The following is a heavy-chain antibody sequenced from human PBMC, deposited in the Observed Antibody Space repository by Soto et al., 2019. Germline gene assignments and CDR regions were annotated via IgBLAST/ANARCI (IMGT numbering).Heavy chain of an antibody. J-gene: IGHJ3*02. CDR3: ARGLSIAAAGVAFDI. CDR2: INHSGST. V-gene: IGHV4-34*01. Sequence: SETLSLTCAVYGGSFIGYYWSWIRQPPGKGLKWIGEINHSGSTNYNPSLKSRVTISVDTSKNQFSLKLSSVTAADTAVYYCARGLSIAAAGVAFDIWGQGTMVTVSS. D-gene: IGHD6-13*01. CDR1: GGSFIGYY.